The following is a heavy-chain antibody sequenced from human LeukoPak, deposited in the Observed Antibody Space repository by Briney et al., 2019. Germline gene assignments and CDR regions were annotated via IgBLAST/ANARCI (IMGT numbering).Heavy chain of an antibody. D-gene: IGHD3-10*01. V-gene: IGHV5-51*01. CDR2: IYPGDSDT. J-gene: IGHJ4*02. CDR1: GYSFTSYW. CDR3: ARHDMVRGVDPDFLDY. Sequence: GESLKISCKGSGYSFTSYWIGWVRQMPGKGLEWMGIIYPGDSDTRYSPSFQGQVTISVDKSISTAYLQWSSLKASDTAMYYCARHDMVRGVDPDFLDYWGQGTLVTVSS.